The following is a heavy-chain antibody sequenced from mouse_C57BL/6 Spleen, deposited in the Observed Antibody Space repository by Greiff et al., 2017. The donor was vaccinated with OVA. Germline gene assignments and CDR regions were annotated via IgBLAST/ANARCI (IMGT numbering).Heavy chain of an antibody. Sequence: VQLQQPGAELVRPGSSVKLSCKASGYTFTSYWMHWVKQRPIQGLEWIGNIDPSDSETHYNQKFKDKATLTVDKSSSTAYMQLSSLTSEDSAVYYCARSAYSNYVDYWGQGTTLTVSS. V-gene: IGHV1-52*01. D-gene: IGHD2-5*01. CDR1: GYTFTSYW. J-gene: IGHJ2*01. CDR3: ARSAYSNYVDY. CDR2: IDPSDSET.